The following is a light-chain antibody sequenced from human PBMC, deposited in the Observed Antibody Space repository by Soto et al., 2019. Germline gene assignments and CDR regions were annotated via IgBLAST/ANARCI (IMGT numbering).Light chain of an antibody. J-gene: IGLJ1*01. CDR2: DNT. CDR3: QCYDSSQSASYV. CDR1: SSNIGAVYN. Sequence: QSALTQPPSVSGAPGQRVTISCSGGSSNIGAVYNIHWFQQVPGTAPKLLIYDNTNRPSGVPDRFSGSNSGTSASLAITGLQAEDEADYYCQCYDSSQSASYVFGTGTKVTVL. V-gene: IGLV1-40*01.